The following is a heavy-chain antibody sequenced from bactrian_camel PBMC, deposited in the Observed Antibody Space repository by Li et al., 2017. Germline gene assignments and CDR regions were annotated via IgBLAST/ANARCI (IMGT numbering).Heavy chain of an antibody. V-gene: IGHV3S61*01. Sequence: HVQLVESGGGSVQAGGSLRLSCVASQYVYIAWFRQAPGNEREGVASLYVGDGTSFYADSVKGRFTISQNTAKTTVYLQMNALKPEDTAMYYCAAVLMSRGVIPGTRDMWSTGAGGPRSPSP. CDR2: LYVGDGTS. CDR3: AAVLMSRGVIPGTRDMWST. J-gene: IGHJ4*01. D-gene: IGHD6*01. CDR1: QYVY.